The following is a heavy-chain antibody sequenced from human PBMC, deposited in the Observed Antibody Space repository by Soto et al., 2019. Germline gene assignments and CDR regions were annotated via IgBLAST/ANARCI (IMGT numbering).Heavy chain of an antibody. Sequence: QLQLGQSGAEGKKPGASVKVSCKSPRYIFTAYFMHWVRQAPGQGLEWMGWINPNNGATHYGLSFQGTVTMTRDTSITPAYMELSSLRSDDRAAYYCASHDPGARFDPWGQGTLFIVSS. D-gene: IGHD1-1*01. CDR1: RYIFTAYF. J-gene: IGHJ5*02. CDR3: ASHDPGARFDP. V-gene: IGHV1-2*02. CDR2: INPNNGAT.